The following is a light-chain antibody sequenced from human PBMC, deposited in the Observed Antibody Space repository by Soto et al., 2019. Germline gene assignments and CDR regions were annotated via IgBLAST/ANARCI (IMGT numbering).Light chain of an antibody. J-gene: IGLJ3*02. CDR1: SSDVGGYNY. V-gene: IGLV2-8*01. CDR3: HSYAGSNNRV. Sequence: QSVLTQPPSASGSPGQSVTISCTGTSSDVGGYNYVSWYQQHPGKAPKLMIYEVSKRPSGVPDRFSGSKSGNTASLAVSGIQAEDEADHYCHSYAGSNNRVFGGGTKLTVL. CDR2: EVS.